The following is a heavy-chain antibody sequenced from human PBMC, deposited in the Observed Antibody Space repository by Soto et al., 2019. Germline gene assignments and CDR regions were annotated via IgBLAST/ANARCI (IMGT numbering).Heavy chain of an antibody. CDR2: ISAYNGNT. V-gene: IGHV1-18*04. Sequence: ASVKVSCKASGYTFTSYGISWVRQAPGQGLEWMGWISAYNGNTNYAQKLQGRVTMTTDTSTSTAYMELRSLRSDDTAGYYCARAGVGVLWFAGVVNKYDAFDIWGQGTMVTVSS. CDR1: GYTFTSYG. J-gene: IGHJ3*02. CDR3: ARAGVGVLWFAGVVNKYDAFDI. D-gene: IGHD3-10*01.